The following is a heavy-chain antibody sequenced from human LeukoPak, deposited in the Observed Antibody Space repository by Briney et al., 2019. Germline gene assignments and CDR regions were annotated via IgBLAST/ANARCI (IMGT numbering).Heavy chain of an antibody. V-gene: IGHV3-30-3*01. Sequence: QPGRSLRLSCAASGFTFSSYAMHWVRQAPGKGLEWVAVISYDGSNKYYADSVKGRFTISRDNSKNTLYLQMNSLRAEDTAVYYCAKDPPSGWKGWYRYWGQGTLVTVSS. CDR1: GFTFSSYA. CDR3: AKDPPSGWKGWYRY. CDR2: ISYDGSNK. J-gene: IGHJ4*02. D-gene: IGHD6-19*01.